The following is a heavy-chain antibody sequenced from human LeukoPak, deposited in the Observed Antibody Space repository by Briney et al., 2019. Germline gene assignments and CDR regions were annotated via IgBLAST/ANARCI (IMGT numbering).Heavy chain of an antibody. CDR2: IIPIFGTA. Sequence: ASVKVSCKASGNRISNYAVSWVRQAPGQGFEWMGGIIPIFGTADYAQKFQGRVTITADQSTSTTYMALGSLKSEDTATYYCTTRACHAGGCSSSFYYYYGLHFWGQGTTVSVSS. V-gene: IGHV1-69*01. CDR1: GNRISNYA. CDR3: TTRACHAGGCSSSFYYYYGLHF. D-gene: IGHD3-16*01. J-gene: IGHJ6*02.